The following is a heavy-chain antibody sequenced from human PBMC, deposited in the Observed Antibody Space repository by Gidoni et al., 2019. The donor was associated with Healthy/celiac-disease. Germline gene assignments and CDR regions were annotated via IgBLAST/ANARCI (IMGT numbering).Heavy chain of an antibody. D-gene: IGHD1-1*01. J-gene: IGHJ2*01. CDR1: GFTFSSYA. V-gene: IGHV3-23*01. CDR2: ISGSGGST. CDR3: AKDYSFEGTLDWYFDL. Sequence: EVQLLESGGGLVQPGGSLRLPCPASGFTFSSYAMSWVRQAPGKGLEWVSAISGSGGSTYYADSVKGRFTISRDNSKNTLYLQMNSLRAEDTAVYYCAKDYSFEGTLDWYFDLWGRGTLVTVSS.